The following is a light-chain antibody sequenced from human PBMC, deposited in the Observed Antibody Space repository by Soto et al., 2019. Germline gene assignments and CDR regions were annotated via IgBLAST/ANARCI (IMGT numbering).Light chain of an antibody. CDR3: SSYASSSTWV. V-gene: IGLV2-14*03. Sequence: QSVLTQPASVSGSPGQSITISCTGTSSDIGGYKYVSWYQQHPGKVPKLVIYDVTNRTSGVSNRFSGSKSGNTATLTISGLQAEDEADYYCSSYASSSTWVFGGGTKLTVL. CDR1: SSDIGGYKY. CDR2: DVT. J-gene: IGLJ3*02.